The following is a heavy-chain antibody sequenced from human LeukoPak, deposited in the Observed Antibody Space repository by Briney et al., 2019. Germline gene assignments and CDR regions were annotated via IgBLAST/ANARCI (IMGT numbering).Heavy chain of an antibody. V-gene: IGHV4-39*02. CDR3: ARDDGDYHGAGWYYGMDV. CDR1: GGSISINVYY. D-gene: IGHD4-17*01. Sequence: SETLSLTCAVSGGSISINVYYWAWIRQPPGKGLEWIGNIYFTGSTYYNPSLQSRVTISVDTSRNSFSLRLSSVTAADTAVYYCARDDGDYHGAGWYYGMDVWGQGTTVTVSS. J-gene: IGHJ6*02. CDR2: IYFTGST.